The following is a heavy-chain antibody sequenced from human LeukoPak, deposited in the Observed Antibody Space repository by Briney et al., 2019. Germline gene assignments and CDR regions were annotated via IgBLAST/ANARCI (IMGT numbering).Heavy chain of an antibody. V-gene: IGHV4-59*01. CDR1: GGSISSYH. CDR3: ARLGDYGDD. CDR2: IYYSGST. Sequence: SETLSLTCTVSGGSISSYHWSWIRQPAGKGLEWIGSIYYSGSTYYNPSLKSRVTISVDTSKNQFSLKLSSVTAADTAVYYCARLGDYGDDWGQGTLVTVSS. D-gene: IGHD3-16*01. J-gene: IGHJ4*02.